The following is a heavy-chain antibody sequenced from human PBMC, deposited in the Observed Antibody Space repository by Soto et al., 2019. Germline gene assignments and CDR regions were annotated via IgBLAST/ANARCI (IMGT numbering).Heavy chain of an antibody. CDR1: GVVFKSCS. J-gene: IGHJ5*02. Sequence: GGSLRLSCVGSGVVFKSCSINWVSQPPGKGLVWVSVIRGTGLTTYYAASVKGRFNISRDNSKNTVYLQMDSLKVEDTAVYYCAKPPSPANVGYWFDPWGQGTQVTVSS. CDR3: AKPPSPANVGYWFDP. CDR2: IRGTGLTT. D-gene: IGHD1-1*01. V-gene: IGHV3-23*01.